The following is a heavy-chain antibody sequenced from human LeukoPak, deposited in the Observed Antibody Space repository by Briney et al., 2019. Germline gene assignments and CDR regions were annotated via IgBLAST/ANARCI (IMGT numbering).Heavy chain of an antibody. J-gene: IGHJ4*02. CDR3: AKDQPSYCSSTSCYAGYFDY. V-gene: IGHV3-23*01. Sequence: PGGSLRLSCAASGFTFSSYAMSWVRQAPGKGLEWVSAISGSGGGTYYADSVKGRFTISRDNSKNTLYLQMNSLRAEDTAVYYCAKDQPSYCSSTSCYAGYFDYWGQGTLVTVSS. CDR2: ISGSGGGT. D-gene: IGHD2-2*01. CDR1: GFTFSSYA.